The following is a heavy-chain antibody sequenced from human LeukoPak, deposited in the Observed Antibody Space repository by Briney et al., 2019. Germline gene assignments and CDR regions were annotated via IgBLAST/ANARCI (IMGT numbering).Heavy chain of an antibody. CDR1: GDTVSSNSAA. Sequence: SQTLSLTCAISGDTVSSNSAAWNWIRRSPSRGLEWLGRTYFRSKWYNDYAESVKGRISINPDTSKNQFSLQLNSVNPEDTAVYYCANFYLDNWSQGSLVTVSS. CDR2: TYFRSKWYN. CDR3: ANFYLDN. D-gene: IGHD2/OR15-2a*01. J-gene: IGHJ4*02. V-gene: IGHV6-1*01.